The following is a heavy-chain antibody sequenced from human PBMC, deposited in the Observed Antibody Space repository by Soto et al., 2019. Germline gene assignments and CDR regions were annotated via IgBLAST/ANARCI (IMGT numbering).Heavy chain of an antibody. V-gene: IGHV3-64D*06. J-gene: IGHJ5*02. CDR3: VKVSTFYDILTGYYSTNFFDP. Sequence: GGSLRLSCSGSGFSFSEYSVHWVRQSPGKGLQYVSTISSDGDITYYADSVKGRFTISRDNSKNTLYLQMNSLRPEDTAVYYCVKVSTFYDILTGYYSTNFFDPWGQGTLVTVSS. CDR1: GFSFSEYS. D-gene: IGHD3-9*01. CDR2: ISSDGDIT.